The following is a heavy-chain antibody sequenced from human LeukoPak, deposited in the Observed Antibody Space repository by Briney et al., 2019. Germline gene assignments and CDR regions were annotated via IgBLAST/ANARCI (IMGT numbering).Heavy chain of an antibody. CDR1: GGTFSSYA. V-gene: IGHV1-69*13. D-gene: IGHD3-3*01. J-gene: IGHJ5*02. Sequence: SVKVSCKASGGTFSSYAISWVRQAPGQGLEWMGGIIPIFGTANYAQKFQGRVTITADESKSTAYMELSSLRSEDTAVYYCARDQSRDYDFWSGYYILAWFDPWGQGALVTVSS. CDR2: IIPIFGTA. CDR3: ARDQSRDYDFWSGYYILAWFDP.